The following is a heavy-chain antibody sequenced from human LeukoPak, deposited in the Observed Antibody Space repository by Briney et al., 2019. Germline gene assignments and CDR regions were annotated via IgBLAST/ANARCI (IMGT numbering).Heavy chain of an antibody. V-gene: IGHV3-21*01. CDR2: ITSSGAHI. Sequence: IPGGSLRLSCVASGFTFSSYSVKWVRQAPGKGLEWVSSITSSGAHIYYADSVKGRITISRDNAKNSLYLQMISLRAEDTAVYYCARRQGYCDSTACYSTYFDYWGQGTLVTVSS. CDR1: GFTFSSYS. J-gene: IGHJ4*02. CDR3: ARRQGYCDSTACYSTYFDY. D-gene: IGHD2-2*01.